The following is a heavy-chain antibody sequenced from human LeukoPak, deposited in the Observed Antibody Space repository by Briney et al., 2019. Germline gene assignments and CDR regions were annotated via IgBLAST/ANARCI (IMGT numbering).Heavy chain of an antibody. Sequence: SETLSLTCTVSGGSISSYYWSWIRQPRGKGLEWIGNIYDSGTTNYNPSLKSRVAISLDTSKNEFSLKLSSVTAADTAVYYCANTKQWVAFDYWSQGTLVTVSS. CDR3: ANTKQWVAFDY. V-gene: IGHV4-59*03. D-gene: IGHD6-19*01. CDR2: IYDSGTT. J-gene: IGHJ4*02. CDR1: GGSISSYY.